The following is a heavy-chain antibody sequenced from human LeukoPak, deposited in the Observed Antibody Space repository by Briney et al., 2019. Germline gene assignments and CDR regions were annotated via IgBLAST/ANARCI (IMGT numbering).Heavy chain of an antibody. J-gene: IGHJ4*02. V-gene: IGHV4-34*01. D-gene: IGHD6-13*01. Sequence: SETLSLTCPVYTGSYSCYYWSWIRQPPGKGLEWIGEINHSGSTNYNPSLKSRVTILVDTSKNQFSLKLSSVTAADTAVYYCAREVPAAGFDSWGQGTLVTVSS. CDR3: AREVPAAGFDS. CDR2: INHSGST. CDR1: TGSYSCYY.